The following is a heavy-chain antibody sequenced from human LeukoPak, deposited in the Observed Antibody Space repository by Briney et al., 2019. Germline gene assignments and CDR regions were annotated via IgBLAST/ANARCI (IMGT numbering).Heavy chain of an antibody. Sequence: SSVKVSCKTSGYTFDNYDFNWVRQATGQGLEWMGWMNPDSGNTGYAQKFHGRVLMTTNTSMTTAYMELRGLRSEDTAIYYCARGAPVAIFGPGYDESFEYWGQGTVVAVSS. CDR2: MNPDSGNT. V-gene: IGHV1-8*01. CDR1: GYTFDNYD. D-gene: IGHD3-3*01. CDR3: ARGAPVAIFGPGYDESFEY. J-gene: IGHJ4*02.